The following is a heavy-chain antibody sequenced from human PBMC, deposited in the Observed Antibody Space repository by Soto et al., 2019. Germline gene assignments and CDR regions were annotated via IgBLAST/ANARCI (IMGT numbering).Heavy chain of an antibody. CDR1: GFTFSGSW. Sequence: EVQLVESGGGLVQPGGSLRLSCAASGFTFSGSWMHWVRQTPGKGLVWVSRISSDGITTNYADSVKGRFTISRDNIKNTLYLQMNSLRAEDTAIYYCVYLLMAWGRGTRVTVSS. D-gene: IGHD3-10*01. CDR2: ISSDGITT. CDR3: VYLLMA. J-gene: IGHJ5*02. V-gene: IGHV3-74*01.